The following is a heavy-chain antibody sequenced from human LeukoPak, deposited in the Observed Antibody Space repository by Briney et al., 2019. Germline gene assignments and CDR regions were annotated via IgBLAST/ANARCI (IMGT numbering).Heavy chain of an antibody. CDR2: ISNSGGST. D-gene: IGHD4-17*01. V-gene: IGHV3-23*01. Sequence: GGSLRLSCAASGFTFSTYVMSWVRQTPGKGLEWVSTISNSGGSTYNADSVKGRFTISRDNSKNTLYLQMNSLRAEDTAVYFCANSYTVTTSPFDYWGQGTLVSVSS. CDR1: GFTFSTYV. J-gene: IGHJ4*02. CDR3: ANSYTVTTSPFDY.